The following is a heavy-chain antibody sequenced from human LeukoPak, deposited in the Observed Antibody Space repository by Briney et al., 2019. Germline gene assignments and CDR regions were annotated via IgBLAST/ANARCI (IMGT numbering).Heavy chain of an antibody. CDR3: ARVLGGNSVDFDY. CDR2: IIPIFGTA. CDR1: GGTFSSYA. V-gene: IGHV1-69*05. J-gene: IGHJ4*02. Sequence: SVKVSCKASGGTFSSYAISWVRQAPGQGLEWMGGIIPIFGTANYAQKFQGRVTITTDESTSTAYMELSRLRSDDTAVYYCARVLGGNSVDFDYWGQGTLVTVSS. D-gene: IGHD4-23*01.